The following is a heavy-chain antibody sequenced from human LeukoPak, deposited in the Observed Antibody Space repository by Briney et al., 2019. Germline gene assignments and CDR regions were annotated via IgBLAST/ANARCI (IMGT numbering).Heavy chain of an antibody. D-gene: IGHD3-3*01. J-gene: IGHJ4*02. CDR1: GYSFTGYY. CDR2: INPNSGGT. CDR3: ATGGSRFLEWLSFDY. V-gene: IGHV1-2*02. Sequence: ASVKVSRKASGYSFTGYYIHWVRQAPGQGLEWMGWINPNSGGTNYAQKFQGRVTMTRDTSISTAYMELSRLRSEDTAVYYCATGGSRFLEWLSFDYWGQGTLVTVSS.